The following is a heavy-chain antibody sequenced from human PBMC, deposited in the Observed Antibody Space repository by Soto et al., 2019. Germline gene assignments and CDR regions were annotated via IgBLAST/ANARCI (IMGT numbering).Heavy chain of an antibody. CDR2: INHSGST. V-gene: IGHV4-34*01. CDR3: ARKGYGSFDY. Sequence: QVQLQQWGAGLLKPSETLSLTCAVYGGSFSGYYWSWIRQPPGKGLEWIGEINHSGSTNYNPSLKRRVTISVDTSKNQFSLKLSSVTAADTAVYYCARKGYGSFDYWGQGTLVTVSS. D-gene: IGHD5-12*01. J-gene: IGHJ4*02. CDR1: GGSFSGYY.